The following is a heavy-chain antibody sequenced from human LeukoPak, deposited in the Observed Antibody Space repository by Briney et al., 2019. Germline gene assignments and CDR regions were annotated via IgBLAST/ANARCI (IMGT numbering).Heavy chain of an antibody. CDR2: IKQDGSEK. V-gene: IGHV3-7*01. CDR1: GFTFSTYW. Sequence: QPGGSLRLSCAGSGFTFSTYWMSWVRQAPGKGLEWVANIKQDGSEKYYVDSVKGRFTISRDNAKNSLYLQMNSLRAEDTAVYYCARAYSSSSSYYYYYYMDVWGKGTTVTVSS. CDR3: ARAYSSSSSYYYYYYMDV. J-gene: IGHJ6*03. D-gene: IGHD6-6*01.